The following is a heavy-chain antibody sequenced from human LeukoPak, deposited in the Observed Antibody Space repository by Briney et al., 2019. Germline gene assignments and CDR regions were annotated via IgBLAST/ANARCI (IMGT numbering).Heavy chain of an antibody. CDR3: TKYDTSVNFDY. CDR2: IKSKTDGGTT. J-gene: IGHJ4*02. D-gene: IGHD3-22*01. V-gene: IGHV3-15*01. Sequence: GGSLRLSCVASGFTFTNAWMSWVRQAPGKGLEWVGHIKSKTDGGTTDYAAPVKGRFIISRDDSKHTLYLQMNSLQTDDTAVYYCTKYDTSVNFDYWGQGTLVTVSS. CDR1: GFTFTNAW.